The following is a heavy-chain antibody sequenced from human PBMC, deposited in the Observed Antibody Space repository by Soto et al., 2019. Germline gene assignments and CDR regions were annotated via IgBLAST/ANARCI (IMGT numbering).Heavy chain of an antibody. D-gene: IGHD2-2*03. CDR3: TTEDAPTLDILLVPAAGYLIKGFDS. CDR1: GFTFTNVW. V-gene: IGHV3-15*01. CDR2: IKSKVDGVTT. J-gene: IGHJ4*02. Sequence: PGGSLRLSCVFSGFTFTNVWMRWVRQTPGEGLEWVGRIKSKVDGVTTDYAAPVKGRFTISRDDSKNTLYLQMNSLKPEHTAVYYCTTEDAPTLDILLVPAAGYLIKGFDSWGRGTLVTVSS.